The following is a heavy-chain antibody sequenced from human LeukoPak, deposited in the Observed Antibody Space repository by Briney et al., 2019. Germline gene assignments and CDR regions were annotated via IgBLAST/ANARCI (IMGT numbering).Heavy chain of an antibody. J-gene: IGHJ5*02. Sequence: SVSVSCKASGYSFKSHDIEWVRQATGQRPEWMGWMNPDSGNTDYSQKFQGRVTVTRYTTINTAYMELMSLTSDDTSVYYCARVVGVQHCFDPWGQGTLVTVSS. CDR2: MNPDSGNT. CDR3: ARVVGVQHCFDP. V-gene: IGHV1-8*01. D-gene: IGHD2-2*01. CDR1: GYSFKSHD.